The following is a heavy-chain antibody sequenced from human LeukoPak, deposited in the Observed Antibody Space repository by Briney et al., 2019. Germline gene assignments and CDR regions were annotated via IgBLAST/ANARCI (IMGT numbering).Heavy chain of an antibody. D-gene: IGHD4-17*01. Sequence: PSETLSLTCAVSGGSISSSNWWTWVRQPPGRGLEWIGEIYHSGSTNYNPSLKSRVTISVDKSKNQFSLKLTSVTAADTAVYYCARDLQHRMTTVSNWGQGTLVTVSS. V-gene: IGHV4-4*02. CDR1: GGSISSSNW. CDR2: IYHSGST. CDR3: ARDLQHRMTTVSN. J-gene: IGHJ4*02.